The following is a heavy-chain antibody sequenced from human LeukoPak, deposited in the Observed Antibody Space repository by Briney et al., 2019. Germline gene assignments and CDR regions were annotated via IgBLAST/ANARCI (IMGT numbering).Heavy chain of an antibody. D-gene: IGHD6-13*01. V-gene: IGHV4-59*08. J-gene: IGHJ1*01. Sequence: MASETLSLTCTVSGGSISSYYWSWIRQPPGKGLEWIGYIYYSGSTNYNPSLKSRVTISVDTSKIQFSLKLSSVTAADTAVYYCARRSNAAAPRGWFQHWGQGTLVTVSS. CDR3: ARRSNAAAPRGWFQH. CDR2: IYYSGST. CDR1: GGSISSYY.